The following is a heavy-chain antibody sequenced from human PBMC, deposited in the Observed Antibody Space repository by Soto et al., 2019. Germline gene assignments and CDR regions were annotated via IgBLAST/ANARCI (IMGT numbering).Heavy chain of an antibody. D-gene: IGHD2-2*01. CDR2: ISSSTSYV. V-gene: IGHV3-21*06. CDR1: GFTFSSYG. Sequence: PGGALRLSCAASGFTFSSYGMNWLRQAPGKGLEWVASISSSTSYVYYADSVKGRFSTSRDNAKNILYLEMYGLRTEDTAVYYCARDPSEGRVGNWFESWGQGTLVTV. CDR3: ARDPSEGRVGNWFES. J-gene: IGHJ5*01.